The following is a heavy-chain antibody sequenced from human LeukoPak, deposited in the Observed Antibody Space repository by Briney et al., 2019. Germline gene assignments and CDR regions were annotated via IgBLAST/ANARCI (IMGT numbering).Heavy chain of an antibody. CDR1: GGSFSGYY. J-gene: IGHJ4*02. CDR2: INHSGST. CDR3: ARGTIEYYYDSSGYGNPFDY. V-gene: IGHV4-34*01. Sequence: SETLSLTCAVYGGSFSGYYWSWIRQPPGKGLEWIGEINHSGSTNYNPSLKSRVTISVDTSKNQFSLKLSSVTAADTAVYYCARGTIEYYYDSSGYGNPFDYWGQGTLVTVSS. D-gene: IGHD3-22*01.